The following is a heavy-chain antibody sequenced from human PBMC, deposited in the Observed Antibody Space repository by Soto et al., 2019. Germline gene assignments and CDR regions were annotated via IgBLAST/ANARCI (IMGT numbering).Heavy chain of an antibody. J-gene: IGHJ6*02. V-gene: IGHV1-69*13. Sequence: EASVKVSCKASGGTFSSYTISWVRQAPGQGLEWMGRIITIFGTVNYAQRFQGRVTITADESTSTVYMDLRSLRSEDTAVYYCSKGAVAGTPTSYYYYGMDVWGQGTTVTVSS. CDR3: SKGAVAGTPTSYYYYGMDV. CDR2: IITIFGTV. D-gene: IGHD6-19*01. CDR1: GGTFSSYT.